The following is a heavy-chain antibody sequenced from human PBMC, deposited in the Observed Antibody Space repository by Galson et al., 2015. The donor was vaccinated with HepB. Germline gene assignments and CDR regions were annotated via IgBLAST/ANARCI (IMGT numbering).Heavy chain of an antibody. CDR2: ISYDGSNK. CDR1: GFTFSSYA. V-gene: IGHV3-30*04. Sequence: SLRLSCAASGFTFSSYAMHWVRQAPGKGLEWVAVISYDGSNKKYADSVKGRFTISRDNSKNTLYLQMNSLRPEDTAVYYCARAGDSSGFFGYFDYWGQGTLVTVSS. J-gene: IGHJ4*02. D-gene: IGHD3-22*01. CDR3: ARAGDSSGFFGYFDY.